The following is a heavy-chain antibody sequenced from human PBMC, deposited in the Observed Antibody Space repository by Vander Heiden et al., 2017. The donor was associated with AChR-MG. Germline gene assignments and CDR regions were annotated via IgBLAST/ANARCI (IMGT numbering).Heavy chain of an antibody. CDR1: GFTSSSYS. V-gene: IGHV3-21*01. CDR2: ISSSSSYI. Sequence: EVQLVESGGGLVKPGGSLRLSCAASGFTSSSYSMNWVRQAPGKGLEWVSSISSSSSYIYYADSVKGRFTISRDNAKNSLYLQMNSLRAEDTAVYYCATTPYSSGWYEDYWGQGTLVTVSS. D-gene: IGHD6-19*01. CDR3: ATTPYSSGWYEDY. J-gene: IGHJ4*02.